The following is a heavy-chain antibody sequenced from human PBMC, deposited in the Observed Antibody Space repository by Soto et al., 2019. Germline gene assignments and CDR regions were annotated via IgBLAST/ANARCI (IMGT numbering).Heavy chain of an antibody. Sequence: SLRLSCAASGFTFSSYAMSWVRQAPGKGLEWVSAISGSGGSTYYADSVKGRFTISRDNSKNTLYLQMNSLRYDDTAVYFCATLPPYYFDTSGYFLEDWGQGTLVTVSS. D-gene: IGHD3-22*01. V-gene: IGHV3-23*01. J-gene: IGHJ4*02. CDR2: ISGSGGST. CDR1: GFTFSSYA. CDR3: ATLPPYYFDTSGYFLED.